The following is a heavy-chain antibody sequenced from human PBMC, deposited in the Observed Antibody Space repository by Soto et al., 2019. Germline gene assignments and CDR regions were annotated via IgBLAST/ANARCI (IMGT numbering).Heavy chain of an antibody. CDR3: ARDAIAARPLIY. V-gene: IGHV1-18*01. D-gene: IGHD6-6*01. J-gene: IGHJ4*02. Sequence: ASVKVSWKASGYTFTSYGISWVRQAPGQGLEWMGWISAYNGNTNYAQKLQGRVTMTTDTSTSTAYMELRSLRSDDTAVYYCARDAIAARPLIYWGQGTLVTVSS. CDR1: GYTFTSYG. CDR2: ISAYNGNT.